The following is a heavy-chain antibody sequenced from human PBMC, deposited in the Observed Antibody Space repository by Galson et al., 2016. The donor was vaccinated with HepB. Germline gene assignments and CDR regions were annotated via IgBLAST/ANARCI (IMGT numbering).Heavy chain of an antibody. V-gene: IGHV4-31*03. J-gene: IGHJ3*02. Sequence: TLSLTCTVSGGFVDSGGYYWSWIRQDLGPGLEWLGYISYSGSKYYNPSVQRRVTVSLDTSKNQLSLNLRSVTAAETAVYFCARPRSVGDHAAFDIWGQGILVTVSS. CDR2: ISYSGSK. CDR3: ARPRSVGDHAAFDI. D-gene: IGHD3-16*01. CDR1: GGFVDSGGYY.